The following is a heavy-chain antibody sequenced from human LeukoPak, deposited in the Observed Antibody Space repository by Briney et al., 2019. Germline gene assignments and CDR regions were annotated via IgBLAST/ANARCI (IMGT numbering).Heavy chain of an antibody. V-gene: IGHV1-69*13. CDR2: IIPIFGTA. CDR3: ASQKYDFWSGYYSPYYYYYGMDV. J-gene: IGHJ6*02. Sequence: SVKVSCKASGGTFSSYAISWVRQAPGQGLEWMGGIIPIFGTANYAQKFQGRVTITADESTSTAYMELSSLRSEDTAVYYCASQKYDFWSGYYSPYYYYYGMDVWGQGTTVTVSS. D-gene: IGHD3-3*01. CDR1: GGTFSSYA.